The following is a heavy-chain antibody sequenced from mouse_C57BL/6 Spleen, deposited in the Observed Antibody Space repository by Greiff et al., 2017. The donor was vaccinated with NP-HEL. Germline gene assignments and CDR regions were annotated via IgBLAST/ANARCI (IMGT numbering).Heavy chain of an antibody. CDR3: ARRRTGTSAMDY. D-gene: IGHD4-1*01. CDR1: GYTFTDYY. CDR2: INPYNGGT. Sequence: VHVKQSGPVLVKPGASVKMSCKASGYTFTDYYMNWVKQSHGKSLEWIGVINPYNGGTSYNQKFKGKATLTVDKSSSTAYMELNSLTSEDSAVYYCARRRTGTSAMDYWGQGTSVTVSS. V-gene: IGHV1-19*01. J-gene: IGHJ4*01.